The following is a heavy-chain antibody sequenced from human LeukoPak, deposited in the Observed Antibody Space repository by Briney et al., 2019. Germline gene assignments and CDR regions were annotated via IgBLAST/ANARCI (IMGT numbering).Heavy chain of an antibody. J-gene: IGHJ5*02. CDR3: ARHTLSKRNWFDP. CDR2: INHSGST. V-gene: IGHV4-34*01. CDR1: GGSFSGYY. D-gene: IGHD2-2*02. Sequence: SETLSLTCAVYGGSFSGYYWSWIRQPPGKGLEWIGEINHSGSTNYNPSLKSRVTISVDTSKNQFSLKLSSVTAADTAVYYCARHTLSKRNWFDPWGQGTLVTVSS.